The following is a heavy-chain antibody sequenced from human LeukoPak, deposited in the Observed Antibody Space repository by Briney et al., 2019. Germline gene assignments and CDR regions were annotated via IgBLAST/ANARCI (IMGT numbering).Heavy chain of an antibody. J-gene: IGHJ5*01. CDR1: GYAITSGGFS. V-gene: IGHV4-30-2*01. D-gene: IGHD3-10*01. CDR3: ARSRQASGLFNS. CDR2: IYDRGPA. Sequence: SQTLSLTCTVSGYAITSGGFSWNWIRQPPGKGLEWIGCIYDRGPAYYNPSLKSRFTISVDRPKNQFFLNVTSLTAADTAVYYCARSRQASGLFNSWGQGTLVVVSS.